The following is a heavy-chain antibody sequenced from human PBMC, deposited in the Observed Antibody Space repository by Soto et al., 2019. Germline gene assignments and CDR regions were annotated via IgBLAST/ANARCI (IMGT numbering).Heavy chain of an antibody. CDR1: GVTFSSYA. V-gene: IGHV1-69*06. CDR2: IIPIFGTA. CDR3: ASGYGPVKSYYYYYGMDV. Sequence: SVKASCKASGVTFSSYAISWVRQAPGQGLEWMGGIIPIFGTANYAQKFQGRVTITADKSTSTAYMELSSLRSEDTAVYYCASGYGPVKSYYYYYGMDVWGQGTTVTVSS. J-gene: IGHJ6*02. D-gene: IGHD5-12*01.